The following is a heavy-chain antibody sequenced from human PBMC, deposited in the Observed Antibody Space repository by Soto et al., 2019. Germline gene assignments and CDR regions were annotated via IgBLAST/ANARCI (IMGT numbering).Heavy chain of an antibody. D-gene: IGHD6-13*01. CDR3: ARNGGIAAAGTTDLYYYYGMDV. J-gene: IGHJ6*02. CDR1: GFTFSSYA. Sequence: PGGSLRLSCSASGFTFSSYAMHWVRQAPGKGLEYVSAISSNGGSTYYADSVKGRFTISRDNSKNTLYLQMSSLRAEDTAVYYFARNGGIAAAGTTDLYYYYGMDVWGQGTTVTVAS. CDR2: ISSNGGST. V-gene: IGHV3-64D*08.